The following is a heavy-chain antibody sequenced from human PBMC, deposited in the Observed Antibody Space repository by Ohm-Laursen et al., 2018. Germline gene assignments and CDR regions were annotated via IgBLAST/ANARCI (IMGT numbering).Heavy chain of an antibody. D-gene: IGHD4-11*01. CDR3: AKRDVSNYHCFDS. Sequence: GSLRLSCAASGFTFNHFGMNWVRQVLGKGLEWVSAISAGGGNTYYADSVKGRFTISRDNSKNTLYLQMNSLRAEDTAVYYCAKRDVSNYHCFDSWGQGTLVTVSS. V-gene: IGHV3-23*01. J-gene: IGHJ4*02. CDR1: GFTFNHFG. CDR2: ISAGGGNT.